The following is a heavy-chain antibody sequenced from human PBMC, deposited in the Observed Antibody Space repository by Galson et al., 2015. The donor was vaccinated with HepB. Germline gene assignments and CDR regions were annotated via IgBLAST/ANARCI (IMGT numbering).Heavy chain of an antibody. CDR3: AKDKTGFYGGNSGAFDI. J-gene: IGHJ3*02. V-gene: IGHV3-9*01. Sequence: LRLSCAASGFTFDDYAMHWVRQAPGKGLEWVSGISWNSGSIGYADSVKGRFTISRDNAKNSLYLQMNSLRAEDTALYYCAKDKTGFYGGNSGAFDIWGQGTMVTVSS. D-gene: IGHD4-23*01. CDR2: ISWNSGSI. CDR1: GFTFDDYA.